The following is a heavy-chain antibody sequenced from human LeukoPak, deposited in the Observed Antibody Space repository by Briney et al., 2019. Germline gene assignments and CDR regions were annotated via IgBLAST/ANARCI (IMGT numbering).Heavy chain of an antibody. D-gene: IGHD3-22*01. CDR3: ARGIGARDSSGYYSQYYFDY. CDR2: INPNSGGT. J-gene: IGHJ4*02. CDR1: GYTFSGYY. Sequence: GASVKVSCKASGYTFSGYYMHWVRQAPGQGLEWMGWINPNSGGTNYAQKFQGRVTMTRDTSISTAYMELSRLRSDDTAVYYCARGIGARDSSGYYSQYYFDYWGQGTLVTVSS. V-gene: IGHV1-2*02.